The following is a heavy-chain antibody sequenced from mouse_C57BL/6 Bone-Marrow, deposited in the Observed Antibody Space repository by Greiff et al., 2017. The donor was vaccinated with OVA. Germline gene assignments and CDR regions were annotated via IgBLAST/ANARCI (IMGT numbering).Heavy chain of an antibody. CDR3: ARNDYDGYYYAMDY. D-gene: IGHD2-4*01. CDR2: IDPSDSYT. Sequence: QVQLKQPGAELVMPGASVKLSCKASGYTFTSYWMHWVKQRPGQGLEWIGEIDPSDSYTNYNQKFKGKSTLTVDKSSSTAYMQLSSLTSEDSAVYYCARNDYDGYYYAMDYWGQGTSVTVSS. V-gene: IGHV1-69*01. J-gene: IGHJ4*01. CDR1: GYTFTSYW.